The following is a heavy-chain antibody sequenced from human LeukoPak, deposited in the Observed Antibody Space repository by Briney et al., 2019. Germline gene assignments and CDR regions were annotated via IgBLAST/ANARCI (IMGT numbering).Heavy chain of an antibody. CDR2: IRYDGSNK. CDR3: AKDIEDTAMVTYYYYYMDV. V-gene: IGHV3-30*02. D-gene: IGHD5-18*01. Sequence: PGGSLRLSCAASGFTFSSYGMHWVRQAPGKGLEWVAFIRYDGSNKYYADSVKGRFTISRDNSKNTLYLQMNSLRAEDTAVYYCAKDIEDTAMVTYYYYYMDVWGKGTTVIVSS. CDR1: GFTFSSYG. J-gene: IGHJ6*03.